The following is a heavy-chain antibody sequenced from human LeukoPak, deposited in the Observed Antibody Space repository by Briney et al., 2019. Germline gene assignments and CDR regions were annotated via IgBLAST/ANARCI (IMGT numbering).Heavy chain of an antibody. CDR3: ARGAPWIQLTFDY. J-gene: IGHJ4*02. V-gene: IGHV4-4*02. Sequence: PSGTLSLTCAVSGGSISSSNWWSGVRRPPGKGREGIGENYHSGSTNYNPSLKRRVTISVDNSKNQFSLKLSSVTAADTAVYYCARGAPWIQLTFDYWGQGTLVTVSS. D-gene: IGHD5-18*01. CDR2: NYHSGST. CDR1: GGSISSSNW.